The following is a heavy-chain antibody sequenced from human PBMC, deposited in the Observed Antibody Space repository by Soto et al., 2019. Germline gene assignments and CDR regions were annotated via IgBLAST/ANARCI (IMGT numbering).Heavy chain of an antibody. J-gene: IGHJ5*01. D-gene: IGHD1-1*01. Sequence: WGSLRLSCVASGFTFSSYWMHWVRQAPGKGLVWVSRLDGDGNNKGYADSVKGRVTISRDNAKNTLYLQMNSLRAEDTGIYYCARGGLHDINWPPPVGFESWGQGTLVTVSS. V-gene: IGHV3-74*01. CDR1: GFTFSSYW. CDR3: ARGGLHDINWPPPVGFES. CDR2: LDGDGNNK.